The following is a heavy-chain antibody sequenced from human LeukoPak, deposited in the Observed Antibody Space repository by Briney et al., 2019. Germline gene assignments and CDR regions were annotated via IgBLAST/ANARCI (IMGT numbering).Heavy chain of an antibody. CDR3: ARAVYSGRWYGMDV. V-gene: IGHV3-33*01. CDR1: GFTFSDYG. D-gene: IGHD6-13*01. Sequence: GGSLRLSCAASGFTFSDYGMHWVRQAPGKGLECVAVIWYDGTDKYYADSVKGRFTISRDNSKNTLYLKMNSLRAEDTAVYYCARAVYSGRWYGMDVWGQGTTVTVSS. CDR2: IWYDGTDK. J-gene: IGHJ6*02.